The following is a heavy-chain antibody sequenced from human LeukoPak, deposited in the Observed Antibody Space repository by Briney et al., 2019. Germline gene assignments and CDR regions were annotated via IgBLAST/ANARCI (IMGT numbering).Heavy chain of an antibody. V-gene: IGHV3-21*01. D-gene: IGHD3-3*01. CDR3: AEVERSDY. CDR1: GFTFSNYN. CDR2: ISSSSTYM. J-gene: IGHJ4*02. Sequence: PGGSLRLSCAASGFTFSNYNMNWGRQAPGKGLEWVSSISSSSTYMYYADSVRGRFTISRDNAKNSLYLQMNSLRAEAKAVYYCAEVERSDYWRQRTLVTVSS.